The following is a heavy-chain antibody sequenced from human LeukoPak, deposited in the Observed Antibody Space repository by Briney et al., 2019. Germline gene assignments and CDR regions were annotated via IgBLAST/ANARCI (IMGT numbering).Heavy chain of an antibody. D-gene: IGHD1-7*01. Sequence: GGSLRLSCAASGLIFSDYWMSLVRQAPGKGLEWVANVKQDGSEKHYVDSVKGRFTISRDNAKNSLYLQMNSLRVEDTAVYYCATNWNYRFDYWGQGTLVPVSS. CDR3: ATNWNYRFDY. J-gene: IGHJ4*02. CDR1: GLIFSDYW. CDR2: VKQDGSEK. V-gene: IGHV3-7*01.